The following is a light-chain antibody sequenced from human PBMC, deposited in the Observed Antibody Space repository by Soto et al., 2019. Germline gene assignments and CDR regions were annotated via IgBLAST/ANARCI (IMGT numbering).Light chain of an antibody. Sequence: QSALTQPRSVSGSPGQSVTISCTGTISDIEGYNYVSWYQHHPGKAPKLLISDVTKRPSWVPDRFSGSKSGSTASLTISELQAEDEAVYYCSSYAGSNNLVFGGGTTLTVL. V-gene: IGLV2-11*01. CDR3: SSYAGSNNLV. J-gene: IGLJ2*01. CDR1: ISDIEGYNY. CDR2: DVT.